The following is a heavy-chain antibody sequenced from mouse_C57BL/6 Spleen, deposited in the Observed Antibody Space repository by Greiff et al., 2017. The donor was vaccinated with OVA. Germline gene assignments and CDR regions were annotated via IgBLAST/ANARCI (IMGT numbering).Heavy chain of an antibody. J-gene: IGHJ4*01. D-gene: IGHD3-2*02. CDR3: ARTAQASYAMDY. CDR1: GFSLTSYG. Sequence: VQLQESGPGLVQPSQSLSITCTVSGFSLTSYGVHWVRQSPGKGLAWLGVIWRGGSTDYNAAFMSRLSITKDNSKSQVFFKMNSLQADDTAIYYCARTAQASYAMDYWGQGTSVTVSS. CDR2: IWRGGST. V-gene: IGHV2-5*01.